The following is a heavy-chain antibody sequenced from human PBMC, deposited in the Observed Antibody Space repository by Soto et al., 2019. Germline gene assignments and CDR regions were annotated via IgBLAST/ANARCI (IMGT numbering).Heavy chain of an antibody. D-gene: IGHD2-2*02. CDR3: ARVVVVPAAIVYFDY. CDR1: GFTFSSYW. V-gene: IGHV3-7*01. Sequence: PGGSLRLSCAASGFTFSSYWMSWVRQAPGKGLEWVANIKQDGSEKFYVDSVKGRFTISRDNAKNSLYLQMNSLRAEDTAVYYCARVVVVPAAIVYFDYWGQGTLVTVS. J-gene: IGHJ4*02. CDR2: IKQDGSEK.